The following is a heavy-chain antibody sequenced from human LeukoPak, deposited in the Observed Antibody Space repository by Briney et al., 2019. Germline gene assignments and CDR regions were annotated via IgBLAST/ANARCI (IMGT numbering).Heavy chain of an antibody. J-gene: IGHJ3*02. D-gene: IGHD3-16*01. Sequence: SETLSLTCTVSGGSLSSYYWSWIRQPPGKGLEWIGYIYYSGSTNYNPSLKSRVTISVDTSKNQFSLKLSSVTAADTAMYYCARFVGGTEAFDIWGQGTMVTVSS. V-gene: IGHV4-59*08. CDR1: GGSLSSYY. CDR3: ARFVGGTEAFDI. CDR2: IYYSGST.